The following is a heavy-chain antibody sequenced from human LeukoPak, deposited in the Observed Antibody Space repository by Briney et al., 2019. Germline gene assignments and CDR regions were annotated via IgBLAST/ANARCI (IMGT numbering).Heavy chain of an antibody. CDR3: ARHGSGGLFDY. D-gene: IGHD3-10*01. Sequence: SETLSLTCTVSGGSISSYYWSWIRQPPGKGLEWIGYIYYSGSTNYNPSLKNRVTISVDTSKNQFSLKLSSVTAADTAVYYCARHGSGGLFDYWGQGTLVTVSS. CDR1: GGSISSYY. J-gene: IGHJ4*02. CDR2: IYYSGST. V-gene: IGHV4-59*08.